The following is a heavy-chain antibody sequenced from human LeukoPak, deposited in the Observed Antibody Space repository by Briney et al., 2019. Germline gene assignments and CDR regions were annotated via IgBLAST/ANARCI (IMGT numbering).Heavy chain of an antibody. D-gene: IGHD1-26*01. Sequence: PGRSLRLSCAASGFTFSSYSMNWVRQAPGKGLEWVSSISSSSSYIYYADSVKGRFTISRDNAKNSLYLQMNSLRAEDTAVYFCARGARAWELHAFDIWGQGTMVTVSS. CDR1: GFTFSSYS. V-gene: IGHV3-21*01. CDR3: ARGARAWELHAFDI. CDR2: ISSSSSYI. J-gene: IGHJ3*02.